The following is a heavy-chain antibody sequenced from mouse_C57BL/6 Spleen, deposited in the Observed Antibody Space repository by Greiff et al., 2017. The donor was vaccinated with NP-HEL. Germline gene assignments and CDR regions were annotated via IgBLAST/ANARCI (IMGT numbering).Heavy chain of an antibody. D-gene: IGHD1-1*01. CDR2: ISDGGSYT. CDR1: GFTFSSYA. Sequence: EVKLVESGGGLVKPGGSLKLSCAASGFTFSSYAMSWVRQTPEKRLEWVATISDGGSYTYYPDNVKGRFTISRDNAKNNLYLQMSHLKSEDTAMYYCASLYYYGSSWGQGTTLTVSS. CDR3: ASLYYYGSS. J-gene: IGHJ2*01. V-gene: IGHV5-4*03.